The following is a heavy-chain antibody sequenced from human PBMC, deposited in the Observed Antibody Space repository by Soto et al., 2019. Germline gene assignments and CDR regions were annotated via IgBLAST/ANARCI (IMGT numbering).Heavy chain of an antibody. V-gene: IGHV1-58*01. D-gene: IGHD1-1*01. J-gene: IGHJ4*02. CDR3: AADDMTTFI. Sequence: GASVKVSCKASGFTFPSSAVQWVRQARGQRLEWIGWIGVGSGNTNSAQKFQERVTFTRDMSTSTVYMELSSLKSEDTAVYYCAADDMTTFIWGQGTLVTVSS. CDR2: IGVGSGNT. CDR1: GFTFPSSA.